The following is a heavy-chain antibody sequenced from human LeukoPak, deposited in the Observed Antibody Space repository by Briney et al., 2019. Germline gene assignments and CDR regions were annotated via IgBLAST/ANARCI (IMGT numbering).Heavy chain of an antibody. V-gene: IGHV1-69*05. CDR1: GGTFSSYA. CDR2: IIPIFGTA. CDR3: ARGRAAAGTFYYFDY. D-gene: IGHD6-13*01. J-gene: IGHJ4*02. Sequence: SVKVSCKASGGTFSSYAISWVRQAPGQGLEWMGGIIPIFGTANYAQKFQGRVTITTDESTSTAYMELSSLRSEDTAVYYCARGRAAAGTFYYFDYWGQGTLVIVSS.